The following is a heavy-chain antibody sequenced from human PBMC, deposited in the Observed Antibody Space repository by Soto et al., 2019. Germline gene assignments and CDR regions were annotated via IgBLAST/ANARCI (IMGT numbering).Heavy chain of an antibody. V-gene: IGHV3-23*01. CDR1: GFTFSYYA. Sequence: PGGSLRLSCATSGFTFSYYAMSWVRQAPGKGLEWVSSISDSGGSTYYADSVKGRLTISRDNSKDTLFLQINRLRVEDTAVYYCAKRPGDGYNYPDYWGQGTLVTVSS. CDR2: ISDSGGST. J-gene: IGHJ4*02. CDR3: AKRPGDGYNYPDY. D-gene: IGHD5-12*01.